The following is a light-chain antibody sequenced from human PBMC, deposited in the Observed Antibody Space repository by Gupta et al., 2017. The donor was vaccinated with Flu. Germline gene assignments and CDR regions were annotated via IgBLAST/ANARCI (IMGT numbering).Light chain of an antibody. Sequence: EVVLRQSPATLSLSPGERATLSCRARQNVNNYLAWYQQKPGQAPRLLIYDASNRATGVPARFSGSGSGTDFTLTISSLDPEDFAVYYCQQRSNWLTFGGGTKVEIK. V-gene: IGKV3-11*01. CDR3: QQRSNWLT. CDR1: QNVNNY. J-gene: IGKJ4*01. CDR2: DAS.